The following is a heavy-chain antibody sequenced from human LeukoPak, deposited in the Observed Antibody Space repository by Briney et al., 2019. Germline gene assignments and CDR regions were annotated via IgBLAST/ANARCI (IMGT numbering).Heavy chain of an antibody. CDR1: GGSISSGSYY. CDR3: ARATLLGDSSGLMSSFDY. V-gene: IGHV4-61*02. Sequence: PSQTLSLTCTVSGGSISSGSYYWSWIRQPAGKGLEWIGRISTSGSTNYNPSLKSRVTISVDTSKNQFSLKLSSVTAADTAVYYCARATLLGDSSGLMSSFDYWGQGTLVTVSS. J-gene: IGHJ4*02. CDR2: ISTSGST. D-gene: IGHD3-22*01.